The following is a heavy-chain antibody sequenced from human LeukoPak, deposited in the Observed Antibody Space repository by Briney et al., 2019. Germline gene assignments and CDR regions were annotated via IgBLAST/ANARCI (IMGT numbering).Heavy chain of an antibody. V-gene: IGHV3-30*02. CDR2: IRYDGSNE. D-gene: IGHD6-13*01. CDR3: ARGVAAAGTYYYYYMDV. J-gene: IGHJ6*03. Sequence: GGSLRLSCAASGFTFSSYGMHWVRQAPGKGLEWVSFIRYDGSNEYYADSVKGRFTISRDNAKNSLYLQMNSLRAEDTALYYCARGVAAAGTYYYYYMDVWGKGTTVTVSS. CDR1: GFTFSSYG.